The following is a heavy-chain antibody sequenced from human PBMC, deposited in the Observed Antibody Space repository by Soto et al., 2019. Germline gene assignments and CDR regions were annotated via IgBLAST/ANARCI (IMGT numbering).Heavy chain of an antibody. J-gene: IGHJ3*01. V-gene: IGHV4-39*01. CDR1: GGSISSSSYY. D-gene: IGHD6-13*01. CDR2: IFYSGST. Sequence: SETLSLTCTVSGGSISSSSYYWGWIRQPPGKGLEWIGSIFYSGSTYYNPSLKSRVTISVDTSKNQFSLKLSSVTAADTAVYYCARHDGIAAAGRWGQGTMVTVSS. CDR3: ARHDGIAAAGR.